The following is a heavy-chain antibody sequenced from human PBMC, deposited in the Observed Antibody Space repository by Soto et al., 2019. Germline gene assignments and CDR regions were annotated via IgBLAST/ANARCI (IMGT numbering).Heavy chain of an antibody. CDR2: ISYDGSNK. D-gene: IGHD6-19*01. V-gene: IGHV3-30*18. CDR1: GFTFSSYG. J-gene: IGHJ4*02. CDR3: AKDPPSEGPWLVTQPDY. Sequence: GGSLRLSCAASGFTFSSYGMHWVRQAPGKGLEWVAVISYDGSNKYYADSVKGRFTISRDNSKNTLYLQMNSLRAEDTAVYYCAKDPPSEGPWLVTQPDYWGQGTLVTVSS.